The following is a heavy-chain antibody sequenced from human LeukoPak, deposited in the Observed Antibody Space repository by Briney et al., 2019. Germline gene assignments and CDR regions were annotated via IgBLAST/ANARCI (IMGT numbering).Heavy chain of an antibody. CDR3: ARTMVRGVIMNKETCYYYYMDV. Sequence: SETLSLTCTVSGGSISSYYWSWIRQPAGKGLEWIGRIYTSGSTNYNPSLKSRVTMSVDTSKNQFSLKLSSVTAADTAVYYCARTMVRGVIMNKETCYYYYMDVWGKGTTVTISS. CDR1: GGSISSYY. J-gene: IGHJ6*03. D-gene: IGHD3-10*01. CDR2: IYTSGST. V-gene: IGHV4-4*07.